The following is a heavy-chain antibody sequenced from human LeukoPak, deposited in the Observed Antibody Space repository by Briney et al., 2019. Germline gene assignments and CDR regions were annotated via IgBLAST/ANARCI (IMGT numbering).Heavy chain of an antibody. V-gene: IGHV3-21*01. D-gene: IGHD6-6*01. CDR2: ISSSSSYI. J-gene: IGHJ4*02. CDR1: GLTFSSYS. Sequence: GGSLRLSCAASGLTFSSYSMNWVRQAPGKGLEWVSSISSSSSYIYYADSVKGRFTISRDNAKNSLYLQINSLRGADTAVYYCARGLLQLAGFDYWGQGTLVTVSS. CDR3: ARGLLQLAGFDY.